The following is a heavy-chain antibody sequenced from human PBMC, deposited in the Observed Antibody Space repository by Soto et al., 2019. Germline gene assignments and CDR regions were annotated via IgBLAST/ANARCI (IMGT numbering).Heavy chain of an antibody. J-gene: IGHJ5*02. V-gene: IGHV4-59*12. CDR2: IYYGGTS. CDR1: GGSISPYY. CDR3: ARDPVGGNWFDP. Sequence: SESLSLTCTVSGGSISPYYWSWIRQPPGKGLEWVGYIYYGGTSSYNPSLKSRVTIALETSKSQISLRLTSVTADDTALYYCARDPVGGNWFDPWGQGTLLTVS. D-gene: IGHD1-26*01.